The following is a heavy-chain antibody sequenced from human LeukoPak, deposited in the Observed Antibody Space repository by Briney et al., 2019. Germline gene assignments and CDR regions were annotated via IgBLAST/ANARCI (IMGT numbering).Heavy chain of an antibody. J-gene: IGHJ5*02. D-gene: IGHD4/OR15-4a*01. CDR2: VYYSGST. V-gene: IGHV4-39*01. CDR3: ARRDYAAWFDP. CDR1: GDSITSGGFS. Sequence: PSETLSLTCNVSGDSITSGGFSWAWIRQSPGKGLEWIGNVYYSGSTQYNPSLRGRVSISMDMTKNQFSLNLNSVSGTDTAIYYCARRDYAAWFDPWGQGTLVTVSS.